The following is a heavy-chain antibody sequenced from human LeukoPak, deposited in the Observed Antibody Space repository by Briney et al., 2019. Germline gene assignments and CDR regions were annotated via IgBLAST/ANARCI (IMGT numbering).Heavy chain of an antibody. D-gene: IGHD6-13*01. CDR2: IWYDGSNK. CDR1: GFTFSSYG. V-gene: IGHV3-33*01. Sequence: PGGSLRLSCAASGFTFSSYGMHWVRQAPGKGLEWVAVIWYDGSNKYYADSVKGRFTISRDNSKNTLYLQMNSLRAEDTAVYYCARDRGGTAGAFDIWGQGTMVTVSS. J-gene: IGHJ3*02. CDR3: ARDRGGTAGAFDI.